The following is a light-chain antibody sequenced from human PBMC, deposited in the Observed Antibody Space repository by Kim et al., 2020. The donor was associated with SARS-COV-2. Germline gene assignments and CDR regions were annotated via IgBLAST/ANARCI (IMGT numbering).Light chain of an antibody. V-gene: IGLV2-14*03. CDR3: SSYTSFITRV. CDR1: SSDVGGFNY. Sequence: QSALTQPASVSGSPGQSITISCTGTSSDVGGFNYVSWYQQHPGKAPKLMIYDVSHRPSGVSNRFFGSKSGNTASLTISGLRAEDEADYYCSSYTSFITRVFDGGTQLTV. CDR2: DVS. J-gene: IGLJ3*02.